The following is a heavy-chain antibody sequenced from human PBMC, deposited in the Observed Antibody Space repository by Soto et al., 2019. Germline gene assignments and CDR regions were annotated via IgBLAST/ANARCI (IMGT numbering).Heavy chain of an antibody. J-gene: IGHJ2*01. V-gene: IGHV4-31*03. CDR2: IYYSGST. CDR1: GGSISSGGYY. Sequence: QVQLQESGPGLVKHSQTLSLTCTVSGGSISSGGYYWSWIRQHPGKGLEWIGYIYYSGSTYYNPSLKSRVTISVDTSKNQFSLKLSSVTAADTAVYYCARAMITFGGVWSQMGNWYFDLWGRGTLVTVSS. D-gene: IGHD3-16*01. CDR3: ARAMITFGGVWSQMGNWYFDL.